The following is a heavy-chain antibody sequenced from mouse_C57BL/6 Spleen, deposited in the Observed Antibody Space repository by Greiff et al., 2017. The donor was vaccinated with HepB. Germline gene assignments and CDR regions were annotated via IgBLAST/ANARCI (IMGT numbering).Heavy chain of an antibody. J-gene: IGHJ2*01. Sequence: QVQLQQSGAELVRPGTSVKMSCKASGYTFTNYWIGWAKQRPGHGLEWIGDIYPGGGYTNYNEKFKGKATLTADKSSSTAYMQFSSLTSEDSAIYYCARGIYYGPYYFDYWGQGTTLTVSS. CDR3: ARGIYYGPYYFDY. D-gene: IGHD2-1*01. CDR2: IYPGGGYT. V-gene: IGHV1-63*01. CDR1: GYTFTNYW.